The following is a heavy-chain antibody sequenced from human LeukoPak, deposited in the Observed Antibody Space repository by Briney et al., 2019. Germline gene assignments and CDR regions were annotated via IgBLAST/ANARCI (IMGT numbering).Heavy chain of an antibody. CDR3: TRVITYFDY. V-gene: IGHV3-74*01. J-gene: IGHJ4*02. Sequence: GGSLRLSCAASGFTFSNYWMHWVRQAPGKGLVWVSSINTDGSVTTYTDSVKGRFTISRDNAKNTLYLQMNGLTAEDTAVYYCTRVITYFDYWGQGTLVTVSS. CDR2: INTDGSVT. D-gene: IGHD3-16*01. CDR1: GFTFSNYW.